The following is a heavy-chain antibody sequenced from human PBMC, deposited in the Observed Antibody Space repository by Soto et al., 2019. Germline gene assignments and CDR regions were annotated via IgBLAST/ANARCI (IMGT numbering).Heavy chain of an antibody. CDR2: ISGSGHAT. CDR1: GFMFDNYA. CDR3: AKGRYFDSSGGCANY. Sequence: EVRLLESGGGSVPPGASARLSCLTSGFMFDNYAMSWVRQSPARGLEWVAAISGSGHATYYTQSVRGRFTISRDKSKKTVFLQMNNLRTEDTAIYYCAKGRYFDSSGGCANYWGLGTLVTFSS. V-gene: IGHV3-23*01. D-gene: IGHD3-22*01. J-gene: IGHJ4*02.